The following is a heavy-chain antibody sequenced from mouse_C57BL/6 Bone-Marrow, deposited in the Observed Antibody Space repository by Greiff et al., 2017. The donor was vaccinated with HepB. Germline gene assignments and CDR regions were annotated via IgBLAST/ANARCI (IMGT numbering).Heavy chain of an antibody. J-gene: IGHJ1*03. Sequence: EVKLMESGGGLVKPGGSLKLSCAASGFTFSDYGMHWVRQAPEKGLEWVAYISSGSSTIYYADTVKGRFTISRHNAKNTLFLQMTSLRSEDTAMYYCAPYYYGSSLYWYFDVWGTGTTVTVSS. CDR2: ISSGSSTI. CDR1: GFTFSDYG. CDR3: APYYYGSSLYWYFDV. D-gene: IGHD1-1*01. V-gene: IGHV5-17*01.